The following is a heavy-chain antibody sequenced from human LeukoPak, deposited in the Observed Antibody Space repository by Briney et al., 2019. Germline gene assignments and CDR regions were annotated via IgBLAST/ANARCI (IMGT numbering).Heavy chain of an antibody. CDR1: GFTFSSYS. CDR3: ARGGGAYAFDI. D-gene: IGHD3-16*01. Sequence: PGGSLRLSCAASGFTFSSYSMNWIRQAPGKGLEWVSSISSSSSYIYYADSVKGRFTISRDNAKNSLYLQMNSLRAEDTAVYYCARGGGAYAFDIWGQGTMVTVSS. CDR2: ISSSSSYI. V-gene: IGHV3-21*01. J-gene: IGHJ3*02.